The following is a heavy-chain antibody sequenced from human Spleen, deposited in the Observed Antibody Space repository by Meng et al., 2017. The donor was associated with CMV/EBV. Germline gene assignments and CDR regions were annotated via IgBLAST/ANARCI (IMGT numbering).Heavy chain of an antibody. CDR1: GFTFRSYG. CDR3: AKDYSTGWLAYFDN. D-gene: IGHD5-24*01. V-gene: IGHV3-33*06. Sequence: TSGFTFRSYGRHWVRQAPGKGLEWVAVIWSDGTNKYYGDSVKGRFTISRDNSKNTLYLQMNSLRAEDTAVYYCAKDYSTGWLAYFDNWGQGTLVTVSS. J-gene: IGHJ4*02. CDR2: IWSDGTNK.